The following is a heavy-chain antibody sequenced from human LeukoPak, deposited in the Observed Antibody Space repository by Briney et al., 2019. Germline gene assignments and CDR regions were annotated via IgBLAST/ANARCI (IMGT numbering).Heavy chain of an antibody. V-gene: IGHV3-66*01. Sequence: GGSLRLSCAASGFSVSGTYMSWVRQAPGKGLEWVAIIYSRSTYYADSVRGRFTISRDNSKNTLTLELNSLRVEDTAVYYCARDRGRVPTTGSAFDIWGRGTMVTVSS. CDR1: GFSVSGTY. CDR2: IYSRST. D-gene: IGHD1-14*01. J-gene: IGHJ3*02. CDR3: ARDRGRVPTTGSAFDI.